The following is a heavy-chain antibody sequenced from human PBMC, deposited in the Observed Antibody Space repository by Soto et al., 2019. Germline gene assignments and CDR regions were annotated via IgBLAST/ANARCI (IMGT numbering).Heavy chain of an antibody. CDR2: LSYVGSNK. V-gene: IGHV3-30-3*01. CDR1: GFTFISYA. CDR3: ARGSQRYSGYDTFDY. Sequence: QVQLVESGGGVVQPGRSLRLPCAASGFTFISYALHWVRQAPGKGREWVEVLSYVGSNKYYADSVKGRFTISRDNSKNTLYLQMNSLRAEDTAVYYCARGSQRYSGYDTFDYWGQGTLVTVSS. J-gene: IGHJ4*02. D-gene: IGHD5-12*01.